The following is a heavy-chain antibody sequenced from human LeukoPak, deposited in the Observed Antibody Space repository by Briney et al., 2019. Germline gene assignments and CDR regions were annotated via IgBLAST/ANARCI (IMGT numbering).Heavy chain of an antibody. CDR2: LSDSGGST. CDR1: GFTFSSYA. Sequence: GGSLRLSCAASGFTFSSYAMGWVRRAPGKGLEWVSALSDSGGSTYYADSVKGRFTISRDNSKNTLYLQMHSLRAEDTAVYYCAKVATWTHFDYWGQGTLVTVSS. J-gene: IGHJ4*02. V-gene: IGHV3-23*01. CDR3: AKVATWTHFDY. D-gene: IGHD3/OR15-3a*01.